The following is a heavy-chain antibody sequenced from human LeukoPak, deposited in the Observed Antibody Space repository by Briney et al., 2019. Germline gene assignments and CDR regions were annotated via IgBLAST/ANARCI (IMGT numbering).Heavy chain of an antibody. Sequence: GASVKVSCTASGYTVTSYGINWVRRAPGQGLEWMGYIDAYIGDTNYAQKFQGRVTMNTDTTTSTVYMVFRRIMSDDNAGEYCSRDWGPVRYFDWSPSGVWGQGTLVTVSS. D-gene: IGHD3-9*01. J-gene: IGHJ4*02. CDR2: IDAYIGDT. CDR1: GYTVTSYG. V-gene: IGHV1-18*01. CDR3: SRDWGPVRYFDWSPSGV.